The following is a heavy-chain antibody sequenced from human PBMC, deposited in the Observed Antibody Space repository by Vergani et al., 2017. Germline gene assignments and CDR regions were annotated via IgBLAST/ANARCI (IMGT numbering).Heavy chain of an antibody. CDR3: ARDFGNYYDSRGYFDY. D-gene: IGHD3-22*01. Sequence: EVQLVESGGGLVQPGGSLRLSCAASGFTVSSNYMSWVRQAPGKGLEWVSVIYSGGSTYYADSVKGRFTISRDNSKNTLYLQMNSLRAEDTAVYYCARDFGNYYDSRGYFDYWGQGTLVTVSS. CDR2: IYSGGST. V-gene: IGHV3-66*02. CDR1: GFTVSSNY. J-gene: IGHJ4*02.